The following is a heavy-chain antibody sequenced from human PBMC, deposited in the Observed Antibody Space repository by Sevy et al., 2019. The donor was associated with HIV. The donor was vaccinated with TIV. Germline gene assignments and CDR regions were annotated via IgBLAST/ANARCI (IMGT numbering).Heavy chain of an antibody. CDR1: GFTFSSYG. CDR3: AKARINYYYCGMDV. Sequence: GGSLRLSCAASGFTFSSYGMHWVRQAPGKGLEWVAFIRYDGSNKYYADSVKGRFTISRDNSKNTLYLQMNSLRAEDTAVYYCAKARINYYYCGMDVWGQGTTVTVSS. D-gene: IGHD3-3*02. V-gene: IGHV3-30*02. J-gene: IGHJ6*02. CDR2: IRYDGSNK.